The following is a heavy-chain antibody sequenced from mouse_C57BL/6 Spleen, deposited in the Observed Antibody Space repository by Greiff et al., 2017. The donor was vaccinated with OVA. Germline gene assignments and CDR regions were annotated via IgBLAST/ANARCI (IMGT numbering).Heavy chain of an antibody. CDR1: GYTFTSYG. V-gene: IGHV1-81*01. CDR3: ARLPDYYGSSYEGAMDY. CDR2: IYPRSGNT. J-gene: IGHJ4*01. D-gene: IGHD1-1*01. Sequence: QVQLKESGAELARPGASVKLSCKASGYTFTSYGISWVKQRTGQGLEWIGEIYPRSGNTYYNEKFKGKATLTADKSSSTAYMELRSLTSEDSAVYFCARLPDYYGSSYEGAMDYWGQGTSVTVSS.